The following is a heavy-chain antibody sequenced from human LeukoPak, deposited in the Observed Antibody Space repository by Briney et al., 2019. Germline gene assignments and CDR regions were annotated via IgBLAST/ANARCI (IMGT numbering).Heavy chain of an antibody. V-gene: IGHV3-23*01. CDR3: AKVYYDFWSGYSPYYYYYGMDV. CDR1: GFTFSSYA. J-gene: IGHJ6*02. D-gene: IGHD3-3*01. Sequence: PGGSLRLSCAASGFTFSSYAMSWVRQAPGKGLEWVSAISGSGGSTYYADSVKGRFTISRDNSKNTLYLQMNSLRAEDTAVYYCAKVYYDFWSGYSPYYYYYGMDVWGQGTTVTVSS. CDR2: ISGSGGST.